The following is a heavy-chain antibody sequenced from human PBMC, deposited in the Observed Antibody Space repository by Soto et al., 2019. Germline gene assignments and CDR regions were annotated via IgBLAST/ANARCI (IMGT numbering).Heavy chain of an antibody. V-gene: IGHV3-49*03. CDR3: TRDRDILTGYYSPNSFDY. D-gene: IGHD3-9*01. CDR1: GFTFGDYA. Sequence: GGSLRLSCTASGFTFGDYAMGWFRQAPGKGLEWVGFIRSNTFGGTTVYAASVKGRFTISRDDSKSIAYLQMNSLKTEDTAMYYCTRDRDILTGYYSPNSFDYWGQGALVTVSS. J-gene: IGHJ4*02. CDR2: IRSNTFGGTT.